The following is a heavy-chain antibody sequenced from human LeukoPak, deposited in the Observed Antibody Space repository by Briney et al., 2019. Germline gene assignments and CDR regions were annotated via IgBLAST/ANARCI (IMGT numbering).Heavy chain of an antibody. J-gene: IGHJ3*02. V-gene: IGHV3-30*18. CDR2: ISYDGSNK. CDR3: AKIGGSSGYYSDAFDI. Sequence: PGRSLRLSCAASGFTFSSYGMHWVRQAPGKGLEWVAVISYDGSNKYYADSVKGRFTISRDNSKNTLYLQMNSLRAEDTAVYYCAKIGGSSGYYSDAFDIWGQGTMVTVSS. CDR1: GFTFSSYG. D-gene: IGHD3-22*01.